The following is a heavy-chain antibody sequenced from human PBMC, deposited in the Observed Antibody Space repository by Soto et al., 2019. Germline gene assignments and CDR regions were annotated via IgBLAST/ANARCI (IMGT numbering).Heavy chain of an antibody. CDR2: LDGAGGST. D-gene: IGHD3-10*01. J-gene: IGHJ6*02. CDR3: AAPRDEYGSGVSWFTYGMDI. CDR1: GFTVSDFA. V-gene: IGHV3-23*01. Sequence: QPGGSLRLSCLASGFTVSDFAMTWVRHVPGRGLEWVASLDGAGGSTYYAESVRGRFSISRDNSQNTLFLQMKRLTVDDTAIYYCAAPRDEYGSGVSWFTYGMDIWGQGTTVTVSS.